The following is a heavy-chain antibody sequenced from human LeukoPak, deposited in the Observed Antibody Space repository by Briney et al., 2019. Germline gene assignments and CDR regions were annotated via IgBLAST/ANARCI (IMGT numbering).Heavy chain of an antibody. D-gene: IGHD5-24*01. CDR1: GGSISSGSYY. CDR2: IYTSGST. CDR3: ARAYKGLARPEWFDP. V-gene: IGHV4-61*02. J-gene: IGHJ5*02. Sequence: PSETLSLTCTVSGGSISSGSYYRSWIRQPAGKGLEWIGRIYTSGSTNYNPSLKSRVTISVDTSKNQFSLKLSSVTAADTAVYYCARAYKGLARPEWFDPWGQGTLVTVSS.